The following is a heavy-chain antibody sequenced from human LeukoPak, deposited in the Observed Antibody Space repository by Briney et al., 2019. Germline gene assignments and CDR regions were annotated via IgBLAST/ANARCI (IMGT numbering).Heavy chain of an antibody. D-gene: IGHD3-9*01. CDR3: AREISSWLTPGPLDY. CDR2: ISSSSSTI. Sequence: GGSLRLSCAASGFTFSSYGMHWVRQAPGKGLEWVSYISSSSSTIYYADSVKGRFTISRDNAKNSLYLQMNSLRAEDTAVYYCAREISSWLTPGPLDYWGQGTLVTVSS. CDR1: GFTFSSYG. J-gene: IGHJ4*02. V-gene: IGHV3-48*04.